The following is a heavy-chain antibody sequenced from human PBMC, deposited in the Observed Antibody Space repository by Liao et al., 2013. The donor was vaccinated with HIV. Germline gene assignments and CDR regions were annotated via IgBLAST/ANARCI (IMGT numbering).Heavy chain of an antibody. Sequence: QVQLQESGPGLVKPSQNLSLTCTVSGGSISSGDQYWSWIRQSPGKGLEWIGEITHTRSTNYNPSLKSRVIISADTSKNQFSLRLSSVTAADTAVYYCARRWGVNTVILQRADWFDPWGQGTRVTVSS. D-gene: IGHD3-3*01. CDR3: ARRWGVNTVILQRADWFDP. CDR2: ITHTRST. J-gene: IGHJ5*02. V-gene: IGHV4-30-4*08. CDR1: GGSISSGDQY.